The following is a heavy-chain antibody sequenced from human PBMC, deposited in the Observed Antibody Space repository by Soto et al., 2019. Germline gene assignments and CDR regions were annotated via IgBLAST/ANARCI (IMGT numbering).Heavy chain of an antibody. CDR1: GFTFSSYA. CDR3: ASSTYYEIYNYYGMDV. D-gene: IGHD3-22*01. J-gene: IGHJ6*02. Sequence: QVQLVESGGGVVQPGRSLRLSCAASGFTFSSYAMHWVRQAPGKGLEWVAVISYDGSNKYYADSGKGRFTISRDNSKNTLYLQMNSLRAEDTAVYYCASSTYYEIYNYYGMDVWGQGTTVTVSS. CDR2: ISYDGSNK. V-gene: IGHV3-30-3*01.